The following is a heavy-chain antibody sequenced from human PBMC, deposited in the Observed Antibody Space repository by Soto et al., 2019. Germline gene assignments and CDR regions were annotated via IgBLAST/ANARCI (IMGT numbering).Heavy chain of an antibody. CDR1: GYTFTGYY. V-gene: IGHV1-2*02. CDR2: INPNSGGT. D-gene: IGHD5-12*01. CDR3: ASSYETDYYGMDV. Sequence: ASVKVSCKASGYTFTGYYMHWVRQAPGQGLEWMGWINPNSGGTNYAQKFQGRVTMTRDTSISTAYMELNSLRAEDTAVYYCASSYETDYYGMDVWGQGTTVTVSS. J-gene: IGHJ6*02.